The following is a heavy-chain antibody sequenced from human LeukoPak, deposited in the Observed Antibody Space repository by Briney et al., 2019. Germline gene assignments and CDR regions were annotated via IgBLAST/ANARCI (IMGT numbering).Heavy chain of an antibody. D-gene: IGHD2-8*01. V-gene: IGHV3-11*01. J-gene: IGHJ4*02. CDR1: GFTFSDYY. Sequence: PGGSLRLSCAASGFTFSDYYMIWIRQAPGKRLEWVSYIGSSGSPIFYADSVRGRFTVSRDNSKNTLYLQMNSLRAEDTAVYYCAKCPPYCTNGICYTQKYYFDYWGQGTLVTVSS. CDR3: AKCPPYCTNGICYTQKYYFDY. CDR2: IGSSGSPI.